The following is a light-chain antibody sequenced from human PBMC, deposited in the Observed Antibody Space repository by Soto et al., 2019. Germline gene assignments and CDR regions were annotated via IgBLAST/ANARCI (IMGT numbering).Light chain of an antibody. Sequence: QSVLTQPPSASGTPGQRVTISCSGSSSNIGSNTVNWYQQLPGTAPKLLIYTNNQRPSGVRDRFSGSKSGTSASLAISGLQSEDEGDYYCAAWDDSLNGLVFGGGTQLTVL. CDR2: TNN. J-gene: IGLJ3*02. CDR1: SSNIGSNT. V-gene: IGLV1-44*01. CDR3: AAWDDSLNGLV.